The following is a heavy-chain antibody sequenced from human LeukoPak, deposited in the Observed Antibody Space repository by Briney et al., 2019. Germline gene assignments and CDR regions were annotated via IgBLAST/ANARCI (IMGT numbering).Heavy chain of an antibody. Sequence: GASVKVSCKASGYSFTGHYMHWVRQAPGQGLEWMGIINPSGGSTSYAQKFQGRVTMTRDTSTSTVYMELSSLRSEDTAVYYCARGGIQLWIPDYWGQGTLVTVSS. D-gene: IGHD5-18*01. CDR1: GYSFTGHY. CDR2: INPSGGST. J-gene: IGHJ4*02. V-gene: IGHV1-46*01. CDR3: ARGGIQLWIPDY.